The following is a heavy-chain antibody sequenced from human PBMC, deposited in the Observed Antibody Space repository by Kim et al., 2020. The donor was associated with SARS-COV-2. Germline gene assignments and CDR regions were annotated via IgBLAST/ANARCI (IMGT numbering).Heavy chain of an antibody. V-gene: IGHV3-30*02. J-gene: IGHJ4*02. Sequence: DSVRGRFTISRYNSKSTLHLQMDSLRDEDTAVYYCAKGQTSSWYFDYWGQGTLVTVSS. CDR3: AKGQTSSWYFDY. D-gene: IGHD6-13*01.